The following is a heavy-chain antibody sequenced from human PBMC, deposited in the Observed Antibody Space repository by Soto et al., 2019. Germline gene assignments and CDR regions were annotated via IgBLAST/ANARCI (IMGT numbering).Heavy chain of an antibody. J-gene: IGHJ4*02. CDR2: ISYSGTT. CDR1: GDSINNNNYY. CDR3: ASKNLDVTAVLDS. Sequence: QLQLQESGPGLVKPSETLSLTCTVSGDSINNNNYYWGWVRQPPGKGLEWIASISYSGTTYYNPSLKPRLPESVDTSRNQFPLKLTSVTAADTAIYYCASKNLDVTAVLDSWGRGTLVNVSS. D-gene: IGHD6-19*01. V-gene: IGHV4-39*01.